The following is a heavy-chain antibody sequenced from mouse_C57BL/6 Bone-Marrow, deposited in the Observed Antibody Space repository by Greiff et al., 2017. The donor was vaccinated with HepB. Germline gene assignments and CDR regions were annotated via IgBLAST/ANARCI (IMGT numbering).Heavy chain of an antibody. V-gene: IGHV5-4*01. D-gene: IGHD1-1*01. J-gene: IGHJ2*01. CDR1: GFTFSSYA. CDR3: AREFFYYGSSPDY. CDR2: ISDGGSYT. Sequence: EVKVEESGGGLVKPGGSLKLSCAASGFTFSSYAMSWVRQTPEKRLEWVATISDGGSYTYYPDNVKGRFTISRDNAKNNLYLQMSHLKSEDTAMYYCAREFFYYGSSPDYWGQGTTLTVSS.